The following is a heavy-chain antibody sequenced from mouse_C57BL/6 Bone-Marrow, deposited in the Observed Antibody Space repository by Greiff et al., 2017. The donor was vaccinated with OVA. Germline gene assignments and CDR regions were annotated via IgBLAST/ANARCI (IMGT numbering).Heavy chain of an antibody. CDR1: GFTFSSYG. V-gene: IGHV5-6*01. Sequence: EVQLVESGGDLVKPGGSLKLSCAASGFTFSSYGMSWVRQTPDKRLEWVATISSGGSYTYYPDSVKGRFTISRDNAKNTLYLQMSSLKSEDTAMYYCARHRIYYDYDAAWCAYWGQGALVTVSA. J-gene: IGHJ3*01. D-gene: IGHD2-4*01. CDR2: ISSGGSYT. CDR3: ARHRIYYDYDAAWCAY.